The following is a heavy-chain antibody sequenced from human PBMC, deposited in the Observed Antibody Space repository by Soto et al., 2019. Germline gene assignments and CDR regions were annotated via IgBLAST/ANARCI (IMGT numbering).Heavy chain of an antibody. V-gene: IGHV3-7*01. Sequence: EVQLVESGGGLVQHGGSLRLSCAGSGFIFGNFWMTWVRQAPGKGLEWVANIKQDGSEKYYVDSVKGRFTISRDNVKNSLYLQMNSLRSEDTAVYYCARGTGGATSSGKDQFDYWGQGTLVPVSS. CDR2: IKQDGSEK. J-gene: IGHJ4*02. CDR3: ARGTGGATSSGKDQFDY. CDR1: GFIFGNFW. D-gene: IGHD1-26*01.